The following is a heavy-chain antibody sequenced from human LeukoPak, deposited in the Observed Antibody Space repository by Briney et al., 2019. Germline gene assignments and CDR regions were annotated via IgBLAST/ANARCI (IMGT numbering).Heavy chain of an antibody. Sequence: ASVKVSCKASGYTFTSYGISWVRQAPGQGLEWMGWISAYNGNTNYAQKLQGRVTMTTDTSTSTAYMELRSLRSDDTAVHYCARAPGYCSSTSCYLFAPYFDYWGQGTLVTVSS. D-gene: IGHD2-2*01. CDR3: ARAPGYCSSTSCYLFAPYFDY. CDR2: ISAYNGNT. J-gene: IGHJ4*02. V-gene: IGHV1-18*01. CDR1: GYTFTSYG.